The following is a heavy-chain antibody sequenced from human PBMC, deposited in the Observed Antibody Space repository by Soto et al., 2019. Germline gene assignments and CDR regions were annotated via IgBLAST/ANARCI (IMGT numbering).Heavy chain of an antibody. CDR1: GGSISSGDYY. J-gene: IGHJ4*02. V-gene: IGHV4-30-4*01. D-gene: IGHD6-6*01. CDR3: AHCIAARRGLFDY. CDR2: IYYSGST. Sequence: QVQLQESGPGLVKPSQTLSLTCTVSGGSISSGDYYWSWIRQPPGKGLEWIGYIYYSGSTYYNPSLKSRVTISVDTSKNQFSPKLSSVTAADTAVYYCAHCIAARRGLFDYWGQGTLVTVSS.